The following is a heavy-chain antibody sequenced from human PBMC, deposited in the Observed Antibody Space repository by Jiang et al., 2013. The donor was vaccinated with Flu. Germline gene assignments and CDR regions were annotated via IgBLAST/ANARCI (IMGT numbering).Heavy chain of an antibody. CDR2: IYHTGSS. CDR3: ARAQKYSGFELPYFDY. Sequence: TLSLTCTVSGASFSSDYYYWGWIRQPPGKRMEWIGGIYHTGSSYSRPSLKSRVTISVDTSKNQFSLKLSSVTAADTAVYYCARAQKYSGFELPYFDYWGQGALVTVSS. CDR1: GASFSSDYYY. D-gene: IGHD5-12*01. V-gene: IGHV4-39*07. J-gene: IGHJ4*02.